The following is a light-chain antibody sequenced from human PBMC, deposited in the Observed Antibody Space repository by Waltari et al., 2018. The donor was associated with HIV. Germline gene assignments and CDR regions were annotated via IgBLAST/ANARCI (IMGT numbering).Light chain of an antibody. J-gene: IGLJ3*02. CDR1: TGAVTRDSF. V-gene: IGLV7-43*01. Sequence: QTVVTQEPLLTVSPGGTVPLTCASSTGAVTRDSFATWLQQRPGQAPRPLIYSTSTKYSWTPARISGSLLGDKAALILSGVQPEDEAEYYCLFFRDDVWVFGGGTKLTVL. CDR3: LFFRDDVWV. CDR2: STS.